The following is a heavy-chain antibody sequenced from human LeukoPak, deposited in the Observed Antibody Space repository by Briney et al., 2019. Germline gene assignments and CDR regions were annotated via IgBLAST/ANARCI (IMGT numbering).Heavy chain of an antibody. Sequence: GGSLRLSCAASGFTFSSYSMNWVRQAPGKGLEWVSSISSSSSYIYYADSVKGRFTISRDNAKNSLYLQMNSLRAEDTAVYYCARWGVDTAMDDAFDIWGQGTMVTVSS. J-gene: IGHJ3*02. CDR2: ISSSSSYI. V-gene: IGHV3-21*01. D-gene: IGHD5-18*01. CDR3: ARWGVDTAMDDAFDI. CDR1: GFTFSSYS.